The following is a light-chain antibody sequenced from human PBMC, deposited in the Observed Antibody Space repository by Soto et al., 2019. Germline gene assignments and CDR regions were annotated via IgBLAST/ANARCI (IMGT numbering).Light chain of an antibody. J-gene: IGLJ1*01. CDR2: STN. Sequence: QSALSQPASVSGTPGQRVTISCSGSSSNIGNNAVNWYQQLPGTAPPGMAPKVVIYSTNERPSGVPERFSGSKSGTSASLAIRGLQSADEADYYCAYWDDSLSGLYVFGTGTEVTVL. V-gene: IGLV1-44*01. CDR3: AYWDDSLSGLYV. CDR1: SSNIGNNA.